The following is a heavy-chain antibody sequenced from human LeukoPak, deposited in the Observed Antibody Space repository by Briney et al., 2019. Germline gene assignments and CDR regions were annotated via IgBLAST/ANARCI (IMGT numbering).Heavy chain of an antibody. CDR3: AREGLPYAMDV. CDR1: GYSLISYD. D-gene: IGHD2-15*01. CDR2: MNPNSGRT. J-gene: IGHJ6*02. Sequence: GGPVKVSCKASGYSLISYDINWVRQAAGQGLEWMGWMNPNSGRTGYAQTFQGRVTMTRDTSLNTAYMELSSLKSEDTAIYYCAREGLPYAMDVWGQGTTVTVS. V-gene: IGHV1-8*01.